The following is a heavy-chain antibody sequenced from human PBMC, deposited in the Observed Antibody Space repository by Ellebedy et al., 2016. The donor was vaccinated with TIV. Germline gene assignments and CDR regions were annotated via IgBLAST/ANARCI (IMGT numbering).Heavy chain of an antibody. J-gene: IGHJ6*02. Sequence: GESLKISCAASGFTFSSYGMHWVRQAPGKGLERVAVIWYDGSNKYYADSVKGRFTISRDNSKNTLYLQMNSLRAEDTAVYYCARVGGDGYNWGMDVWGQGTTVTVSS. CDR2: IWYDGSNK. CDR1: GFTFSSYG. V-gene: IGHV3-33*01. CDR3: ARVGGDGYNWGMDV. D-gene: IGHD5-24*01.